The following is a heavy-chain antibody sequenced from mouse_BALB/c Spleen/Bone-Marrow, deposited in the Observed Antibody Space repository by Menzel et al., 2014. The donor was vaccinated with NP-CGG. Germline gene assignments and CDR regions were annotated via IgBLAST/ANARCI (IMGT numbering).Heavy chain of an antibody. CDR3: ASYYYGSSLFAY. J-gene: IGHJ3*01. Sequence: EVKLVESGAELVKPGASVKLSCTASGFNIKDTYMHWVKQRPEQGLEWIGRIDPANGNTNYDPRFQGKATITADTSSNTAYLQLSSLTSEDTAVYYCASYYYGSSLFAYWGQGTLVTVSA. D-gene: IGHD1-1*01. CDR2: IDPANGNT. CDR1: GFNIKDTY. V-gene: IGHV14-3*02.